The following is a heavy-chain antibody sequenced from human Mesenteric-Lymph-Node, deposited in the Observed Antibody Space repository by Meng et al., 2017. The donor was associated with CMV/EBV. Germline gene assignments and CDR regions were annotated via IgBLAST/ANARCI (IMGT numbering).Heavy chain of an antibody. CDR1: GFTFSSYA. J-gene: IGHJ4*02. V-gene: IGHV3-23*01. D-gene: IGHD6-19*01. CDR3: ARSTTSYSSGWYGWEWDH. Sequence: ETLSLTCAASGFTFSSYAMSWVRQAPGKGLEWVSAISGSAGSTYYADSVKGRFTISRDNSKNTLYLQMNSLRVEDTAVYYCARSTTSYSSGWYGWEWDHWGQGTLVTVSS. CDR2: ISGSAGST.